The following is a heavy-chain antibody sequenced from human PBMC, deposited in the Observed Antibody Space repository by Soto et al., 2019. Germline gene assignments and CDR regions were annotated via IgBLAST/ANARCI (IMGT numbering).Heavy chain of an antibody. J-gene: IGHJ6*01. CDR2: IYSGGST. D-gene: IGHD4-17*01. CDR3: TTDRVESAYPDYGPR. V-gene: IGHV3-53*01. Sequence: EVQLVESGGGLIQPGGSLRLSCAASGFTVSSNYMSWVRQAPGKGLEWVSVIYSGGSTYYADSVKGRFTISRDNSKNKRYLQMKSMTARDTAVYYCTTDRVESAYPDYGPRWG. CDR1: GFTVSSNY.